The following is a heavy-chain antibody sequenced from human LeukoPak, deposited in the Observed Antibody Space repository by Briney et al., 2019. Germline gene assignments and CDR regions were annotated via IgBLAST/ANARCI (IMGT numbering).Heavy chain of an antibody. CDR3: ARYPGLEGAGSKGAFDY. CDR1: GGSISSYY. J-gene: IGHJ4*02. CDR2: IYYSGST. Sequence: SETLSLTCTVSGGSISSYYWSWIRQPPGKGLEWIGYIYYSGSTNYNPSLKSRVTISVDMSKNQFSLKLRSVTAADTAVYYCARYPGLEGAGSKGAFDYWGQGTLVTVSS. D-gene: IGHD3-10*01. V-gene: IGHV4-59*01.